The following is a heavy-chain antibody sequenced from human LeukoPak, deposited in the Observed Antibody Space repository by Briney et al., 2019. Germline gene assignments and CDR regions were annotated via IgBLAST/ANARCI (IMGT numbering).Heavy chain of an antibody. V-gene: IGHV5-51*01. Sequence: GESLKISCKGSGYSFTSYWSGWVRQMPGKGLEWMGIIYPGDSDTIYSPSFQGQVTISADKSISTAYLQGSSLKAADAAMFYCARLVEDIVVVPAVGLYYFDHWGQGTLVSVSS. D-gene: IGHD2-2*01. CDR1: GYSFTSYW. CDR3: ARLVEDIVVVPAVGLYYFDH. J-gene: IGHJ4*02. CDR2: IYPGDSDT.